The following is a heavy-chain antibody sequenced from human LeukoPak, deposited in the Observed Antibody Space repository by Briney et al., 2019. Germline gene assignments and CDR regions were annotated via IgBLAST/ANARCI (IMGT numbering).Heavy chain of an antibody. Sequence: SVKVSCKASGGTFSSYAISWVRQAPGQGLEWMGGIIPIFGTANYAQKFQGRVTITADESTSTAYMALSSLRSEDTAVYYCARGQRIAVAVTGEFDYWGQGTLVTVSS. V-gene: IGHV1-69*01. CDR2: IIPIFGTA. J-gene: IGHJ4*02. D-gene: IGHD6-19*01. CDR3: ARGQRIAVAVTGEFDY. CDR1: GGTFSSYA.